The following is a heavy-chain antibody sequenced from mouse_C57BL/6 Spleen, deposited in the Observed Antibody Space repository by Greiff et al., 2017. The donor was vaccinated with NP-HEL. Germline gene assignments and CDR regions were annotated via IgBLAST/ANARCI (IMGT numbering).Heavy chain of an antibody. CDR3: AREGTTVPYFDY. Sequence: EVQLQESGPGLVKPSQSLSLTCSVTGYSITSGYYWNWIRQIPGNKLEWMGYISYDGSNNYNPSLKNRIPITRDTSKNQFFLKLNSVTTEDTATYYCAREGTTVPYFDYWGQGTTLTVSS. J-gene: IGHJ2*01. CDR2: ISYDGSN. CDR1: GYSITSGYY. V-gene: IGHV3-6*01. D-gene: IGHD1-1*01.